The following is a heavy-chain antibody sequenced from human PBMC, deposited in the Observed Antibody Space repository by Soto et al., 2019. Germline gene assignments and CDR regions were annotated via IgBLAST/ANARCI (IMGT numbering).Heavy chain of an antibody. CDR3: ATESGSTYGYFDY. CDR1: GGSVSSGYNY. CDR2: ISGSGST. J-gene: IGHJ4*02. D-gene: IGHD5-18*01. Sequence: PSETLSLTCTVSGGSVSSGYNYWSWIRQSPGKGLEWIGYISGSGSTGYNPSLKNRLTMSVDRSKNQFTLRLTSVTAADTAVYSCATESGSTYGYFDYWGQGTQVTVSS. V-gene: IGHV4-30-4*01.